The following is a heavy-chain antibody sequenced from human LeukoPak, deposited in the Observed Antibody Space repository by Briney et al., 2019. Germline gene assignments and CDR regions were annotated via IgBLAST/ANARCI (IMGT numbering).Heavy chain of an antibody. CDR2: INHSGST. CDR1: GGSFSGYY. D-gene: IGHD3-10*01. Sequence: SETLSLTCAAYGGSFSGYYWSWIRQPPGKGLEWVGEINHSGSTNYNPSLKTRVTTSVDTSKNQISLRLSSVTAADTAVYYCASGSTVRGRREFDIWGQGTMVTVSS. J-gene: IGHJ3*02. V-gene: IGHV4-34*01. CDR3: ASGSTVRGRREFDI.